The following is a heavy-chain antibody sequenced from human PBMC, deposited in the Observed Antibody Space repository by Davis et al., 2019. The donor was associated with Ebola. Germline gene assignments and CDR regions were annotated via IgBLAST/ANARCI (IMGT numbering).Heavy chain of an antibody. J-gene: IGHJ4*02. CDR1: GYTFTSYA. CDR3: AKFIFSVPAARAYFDY. Sequence: ASVKVSCKASGYTFTSYAMHWVRQAPGQRLEWMGWINAGNGNTKYSQKFQGRVTITRDTSASTAYMELSSLRAEDTAVYYCAKFIFSVPAARAYFDYWGQGTLVTVSS. CDR2: INAGNGNT. D-gene: IGHD2-2*01. V-gene: IGHV1-3*01.